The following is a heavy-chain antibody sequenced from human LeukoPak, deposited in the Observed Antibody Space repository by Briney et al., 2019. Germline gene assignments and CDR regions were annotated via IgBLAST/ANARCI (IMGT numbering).Heavy chain of an antibody. J-gene: IGHJ4*02. D-gene: IGHD3-22*01. CDR2: IVVGSGNT. Sequence: SVKVSCKASGFTFTSSAMQWVRQARGQRLEWIGWIVVGSGNTKYAQKFQERVTITRDMSTSEAYMELSSLRSEDTAVYYCAAGPIYYDSSAYYYVPYYFDYWGQGTLVTVSS. CDR3: AAGPIYYDSSAYYYVPYYFDY. V-gene: IGHV1-58*02. CDR1: GFTFTSSA.